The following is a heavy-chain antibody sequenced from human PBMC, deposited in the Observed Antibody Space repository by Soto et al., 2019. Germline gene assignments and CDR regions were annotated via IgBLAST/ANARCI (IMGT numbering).Heavy chain of an antibody. V-gene: IGHV1-18*04. D-gene: IGHD2-15*01. Sequence: QVQLVQSGAEVKKPGASVKVSCKASGYTFTSYGISWVRQAPGQGLEWMGWISAYNGNTNYAQKLQGRVTMTTDTSTSKAYMELRSLRSDDTAVYYCARSCSGGSCYYSYYCYGMDVWGQGTTVTVSS. J-gene: IGHJ6*02. CDR2: ISAYNGNT. CDR3: ARSCSGGSCYYSYYCYGMDV. CDR1: GYTFTSYG.